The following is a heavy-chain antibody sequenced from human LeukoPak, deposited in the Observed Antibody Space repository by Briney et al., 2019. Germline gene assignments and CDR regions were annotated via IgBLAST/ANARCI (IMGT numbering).Heavy chain of an antibody. CDR1: GGSFSGYY. D-gene: IGHD3-3*01. CDR3: ARSYYDFWSGYYRSVWFDP. CDR2: INHSGST. J-gene: IGHJ5*02. Sequence: SETLSLTCAVYGGSFSGYYWSWIRQPPGKGLEWIGEINHSGSTNYNPSLKSRVTISVDTSKNQFSLKLSSVTAADTAVYYCARSYYDFWSGYYRSVWFDPWGQGTLVTVSS. V-gene: IGHV4-34*01.